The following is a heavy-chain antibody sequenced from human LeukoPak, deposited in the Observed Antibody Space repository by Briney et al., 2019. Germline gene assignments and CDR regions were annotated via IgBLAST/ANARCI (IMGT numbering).Heavy chain of an antibody. CDR1: GGSFSGFY. Sequence: SETLSLTCAVYGGSFSGFYWGWVRHPPGEGLEWIGEINHSGGATYNPSLKSRVTISVDTSKNQLSLKLSYVTAADSAVYYCARWWELLRRFDYWGQGTLVTVSS. D-gene: IGHD1-26*01. V-gene: IGHV4-34*01. CDR3: ARWWELLRRFDY. J-gene: IGHJ4*02. CDR2: INHSGGA.